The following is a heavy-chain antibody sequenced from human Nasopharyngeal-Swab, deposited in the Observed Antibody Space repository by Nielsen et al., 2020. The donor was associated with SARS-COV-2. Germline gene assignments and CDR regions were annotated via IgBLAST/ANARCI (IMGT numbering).Heavy chain of an antibody. CDR1: GGSFSGYY. CDR2: INHSGST. V-gene: IGHV4-34*01. D-gene: IGHD2-2*01. Sequence: SETLSLTCAVYGGSFSGYYWSWIRQPPGEGLEWIGEINHSGSTNYNPSLKSRVTISVDTSKNQFSLKLSSVTAADTAVYYCARYCSSTSCSLGMDVWGQGTTVTVSS. J-gene: IGHJ6*02. CDR3: ARYCSSTSCSLGMDV.